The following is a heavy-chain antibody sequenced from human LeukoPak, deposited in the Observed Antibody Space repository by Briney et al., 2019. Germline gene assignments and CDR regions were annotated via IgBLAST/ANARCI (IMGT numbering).Heavy chain of an antibody. D-gene: IGHD6-6*01. CDR1: GFTFSNYA. CDR2: IGGNVGST. V-gene: IGHV3-23*01. CDR3: AKGSPFIAATYYFDY. J-gene: IGHJ4*02. Sequence: GGSLRLSRAASGFTFSNYAMSWVRQAPGKGLEWVSGIGGNVGSTYYADSVKGRFTISRDNSKNTLYLQMNSLRDEDTAVYYCAKGSPFIAATYYFDYWGQGTLVTVSS.